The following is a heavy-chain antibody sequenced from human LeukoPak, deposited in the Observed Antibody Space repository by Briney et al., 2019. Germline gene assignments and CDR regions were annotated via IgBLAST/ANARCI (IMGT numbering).Heavy chain of an antibody. CDR3: ARLLSSGNYFDY. CDR2: ISYSGST. J-gene: IGHJ4*02. D-gene: IGHD1-26*01. Sequence: SETLSLTCTVSGGSISSYYWSWIRQPPGKGLEWIGYISYSGSTNYSPSLKSRVTISVDTSKNQFSPKLSSVTAADTAVYYCARLLSSGNYFDYWGQGTLVTVSS. CDR1: GGSISSYY. V-gene: IGHV4-59*01.